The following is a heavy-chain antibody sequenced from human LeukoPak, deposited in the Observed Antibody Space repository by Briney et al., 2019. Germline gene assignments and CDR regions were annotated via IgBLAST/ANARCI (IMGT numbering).Heavy chain of an antibody. Sequence: SETLSLTCTVSGGSISSSSYYWGWIRQPPGKGLEWIGSIYYSGSTYYNPSLKSRVTMSVDTSKNQFSLKLSSVTAADTAVYYCARVKTSGEIDYWGQGTLVTVSS. V-gene: IGHV4-39*01. D-gene: IGHD5-12*01. J-gene: IGHJ4*02. CDR3: ARVKTSGEIDY. CDR1: GGSISSSSYY. CDR2: IYYSGST.